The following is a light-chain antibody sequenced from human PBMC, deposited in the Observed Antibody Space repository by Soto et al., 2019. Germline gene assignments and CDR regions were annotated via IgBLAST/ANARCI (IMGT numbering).Light chain of an antibody. CDR2: DAS. CDR1: QSISSW. Sequence: DIQMTQSPSTLSASVGDRVTITCRASQSISSWLAWYQQKPGKAPKLLIYDASSVESGVPSRFSGSGAGTEFTLTSSSLQPDDFATNYCQQYNSYSWTFGQGTKVEIK. J-gene: IGKJ1*01. CDR3: QQYNSYSWT. V-gene: IGKV1-5*01.